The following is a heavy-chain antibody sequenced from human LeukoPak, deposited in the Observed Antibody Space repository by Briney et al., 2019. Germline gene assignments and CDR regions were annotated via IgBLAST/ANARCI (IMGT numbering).Heavy chain of an antibody. Sequence: ASVKVSCKVSGYTLTELSMHWVRQAPGKGLEWMGGFDPEDGETIYAQKFQGRVTMTEDTSTDTAYMELSSLRSEDTAVYYCATTPPYYYDSSGYNWFDXXGQGXXVTV. CDR3: ATTPPYYYDSSGYNWFDX. CDR2: FDPEDGET. D-gene: IGHD3-22*01. V-gene: IGHV1-24*01. CDR1: GYTLTELS. J-gene: IGHJ5*02.